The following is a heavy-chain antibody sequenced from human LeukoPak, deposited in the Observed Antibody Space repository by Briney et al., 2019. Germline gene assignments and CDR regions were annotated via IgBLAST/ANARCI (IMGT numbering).Heavy chain of an antibody. CDR2: IYHSGST. J-gene: IGHJ4*02. CDR3: ARDWSGGDEGYLDY. D-gene: IGHD3-3*01. CDR1: GYSITSGYR. V-gene: IGHV4-38-2*02. Sequence: SETLSLTCSVSGYSITSGYRWAWVRQPPGKGLEWIGSIYHSGSTYYNPSLRSRVTMSVDTSKNKFSLKVSSVTAADTAVYYCARDWSGGDEGYLDYWGQGAVVTVSS.